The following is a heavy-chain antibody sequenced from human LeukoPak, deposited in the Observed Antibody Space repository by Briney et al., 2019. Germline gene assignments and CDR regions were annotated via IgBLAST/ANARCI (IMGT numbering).Heavy chain of an antibody. CDR1: GFTFSSYT. Sequence: PGGSLRLSCAASGFTFSSYTMNWVRQAPGKGLEWVSSISSSSSTTHYADSVEGRFTISRDNAKNSLYLQMNSLRAEDTAVYYYLRGDVRDYWGQGTLVTVSS. J-gene: IGHJ4*02. CDR2: ISSSSSTT. D-gene: IGHD2-21*01. CDR3: LRGDVRDY. V-gene: IGHV3-21*01.